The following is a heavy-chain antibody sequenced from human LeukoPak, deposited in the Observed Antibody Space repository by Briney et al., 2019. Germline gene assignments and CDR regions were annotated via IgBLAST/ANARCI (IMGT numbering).Heavy chain of an antibody. J-gene: IGHJ6*02. V-gene: IGHV1-46*01. CDR1: GYTFTSNY. CDR2: IYPRDGST. Sequence: ASVKVSCKASGYTFTSNYIHWVRQAPGQGLEWMGMIYPRDGSTSYAQKFQGRVTVTRDTSTSTVHMELSGLRSEDTAVYYCARGQGYDFWSGYYAYYYYGMDVWGQGTTVTVSS. D-gene: IGHD3-3*01. CDR3: ARGQGYDFWSGYYAYYYYGMDV.